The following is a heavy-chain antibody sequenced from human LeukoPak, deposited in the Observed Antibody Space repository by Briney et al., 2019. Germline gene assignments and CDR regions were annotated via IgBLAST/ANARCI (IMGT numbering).Heavy chain of an antibody. Sequence: SETLSLTCTVSGASIRSGDYYWSWIRQPPGKGLEWIGYIYYSGSTYYNPSLKSRVTISVDTSKNQFSLKLSSVTAADTAVYFCARRSDCSGGSCYSSFSYYFDYWGQGTLVTVSS. CDR1: GASIRSGDYY. CDR3: ARRSDCSGGSCYSSFSYYFDY. D-gene: IGHD2-15*01. CDR2: IYYSGST. V-gene: IGHV4-30-4*01. J-gene: IGHJ4*02.